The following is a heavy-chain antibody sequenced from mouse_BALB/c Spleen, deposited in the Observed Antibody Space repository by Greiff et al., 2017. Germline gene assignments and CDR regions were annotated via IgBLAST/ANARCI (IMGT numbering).Heavy chain of an antibody. CDR1: GFTFSSYT. CDR2: ISSGGSYT. V-gene: IGHV5-6-4*01. J-gene: IGHJ3*01. D-gene: IGHD2-1*01. CDR3: TRDGGNWFAY. Sequence: EVQGVESGGGLVKPGGSLKLSCAASGFTFSSYTMSWVRQTPEKRLEWVATISSGGSYTYYPDSVKGRFTISRDNAKNTLYLQMSSLKSEDTAMYYCTRDGGNWFAYWGQGTLVTVSA.